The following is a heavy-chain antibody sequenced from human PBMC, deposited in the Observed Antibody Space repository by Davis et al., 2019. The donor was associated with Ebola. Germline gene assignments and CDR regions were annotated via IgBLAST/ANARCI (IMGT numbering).Heavy chain of an antibody. D-gene: IGHD6-13*01. V-gene: IGHV5-51*01. J-gene: IGHJ6*02. Sequence: GESLKISCRGSGYSFTSYWIGWVRQMPGKGLEWMGIIYPGDSNTRYSPSFHGQVTISADKSISTAYLQWSSLKASDTAMYYCARRHIAAAGIYGMDVWGQGTTVTVS. CDR2: IYPGDSNT. CDR3: ARRHIAAAGIYGMDV. CDR1: GYSFTSYW.